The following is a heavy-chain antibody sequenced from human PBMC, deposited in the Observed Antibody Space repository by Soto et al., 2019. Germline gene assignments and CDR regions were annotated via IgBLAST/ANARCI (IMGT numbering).Heavy chain of an antibody. D-gene: IGHD5-12*01. CDR3: AGSGYDYVGY. Sequence: SETLSLTCTVSGGSISSRTYYSAWIRQTPGKGLEWIGSISYSGSTTHNLSLKSRVTISVDTSKNQFSLKLSSVTAADTAVYYCAGSGYDYVGYWGQGTLVTVSS. CDR2: ISYSGST. J-gene: IGHJ4*02. V-gene: IGHV4-61*05. CDR1: GGSISSRTYY.